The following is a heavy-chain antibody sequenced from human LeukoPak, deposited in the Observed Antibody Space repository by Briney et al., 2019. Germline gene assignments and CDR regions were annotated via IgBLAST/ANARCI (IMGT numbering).Heavy chain of an antibody. CDR1: GGSISSYY. Sequence: SETLSLTCTVSGGSISSYYWSWIRQPAGKGLEWIGRIYTSGSTNYNPSLKSRVTISGDTSKNQFSLNLYSVTAADTAVYYCARRPSPPDAFDIWGQGTMVTVSS. J-gene: IGHJ3*02. CDR3: ARRPSPPDAFDI. CDR2: IYTSGST. V-gene: IGHV4-4*07.